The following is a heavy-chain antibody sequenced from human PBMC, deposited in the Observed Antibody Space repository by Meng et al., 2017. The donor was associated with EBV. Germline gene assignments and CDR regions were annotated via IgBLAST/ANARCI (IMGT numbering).Heavy chain of an antibody. CDR3: ARVGIAVAGTGDY. D-gene: IGHD6-19*01. CDR2: INPNSGGT. Sequence: QWRLVTPGAGGKKPGASVKVSCKASGYTLTGYYMHWVRQAPGQGLEWMGRINPNSGGTNYAQKFQGRVTMTRDTSISTAYMELSRLRSDDTAVYYCARVGIAVAGTGDYWGQGTLVTVSS. CDR1: GYTLTGYY. V-gene: IGHV1-2*06. J-gene: IGHJ4*02.